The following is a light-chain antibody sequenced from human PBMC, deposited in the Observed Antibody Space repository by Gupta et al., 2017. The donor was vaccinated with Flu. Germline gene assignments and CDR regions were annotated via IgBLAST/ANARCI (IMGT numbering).Light chain of an antibody. CDR2: EVS. J-gene: IGLJ3*02. Sequence: QSALTQPASVSVSPGQSITISCTGTSSDVDGSNYVSWYQQHPGKAPKLMIYEVSYRPSRVPNRFSGSKSGNTASLTISGLQAEDEADYYCSAYTISTMHWVFGGGTKVTVL. V-gene: IGLV2-14*01. CDR1: SSDVDGSNY. CDR3: SAYTISTMHWV.